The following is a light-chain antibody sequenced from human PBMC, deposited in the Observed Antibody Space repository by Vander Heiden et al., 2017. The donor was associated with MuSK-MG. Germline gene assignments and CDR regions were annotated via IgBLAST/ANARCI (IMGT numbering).Light chain of an antibody. V-gene: IGLV1-44*01. J-gene: IGLJ1*01. CDR2: SNT. CDR3: AAWDDSLNGLYV. Sequence: QSVLTQPPSASGTPGQRVTISCSGSSSNIGSNTVNWYQQLPGTAPKLLIYSNTQRPSGVPDRFSGSKSGTSASLAIGGLQSEDEADYYCAAWDDSLNGLYVFGTGTKVTVL. CDR1: SSNIGSNT.